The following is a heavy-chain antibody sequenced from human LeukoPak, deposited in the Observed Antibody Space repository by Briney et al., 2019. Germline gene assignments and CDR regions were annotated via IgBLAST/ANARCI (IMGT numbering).Heavy chain of an antibody. CDR1: GGSFSGYY. CDR2: INHSGST. CDR3: ARVRYYGSGSSPISY. Sequence: PSETLSLTCAVYGGSFSGYYWSWIRQPPGKGLDWIGEINHSGSTNYNPSLKSRVTISVDTSKNQFSLKLSSVTAADTAVYYCARVRYYGSGSSPISYWGQGTLVTVSS. D-gene: IGHD3-10*01. J-gene: IGHJ4*02. V-gene: IGHV4-34*01.